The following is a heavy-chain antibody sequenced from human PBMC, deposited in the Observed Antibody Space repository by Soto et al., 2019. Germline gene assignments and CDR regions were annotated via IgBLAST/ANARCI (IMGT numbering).Heavy chain of an antibody. V-gene: IGHV1-69*12. CDR1: GGTFSSYA. Sequence: QVQLVQSGAEVKEPGSSVKVSCKASGGTFSSYAISWVRQAPGQGLEWMGGIIPIFGTANYAQKFQGRVTITADESTSTAYMELSSLRSEDTAVYYCAISSHTSTGFYYYGMDVWGQGTTVTVSS. J-gene: IGHJ6*02. CDR3: AISSHTSTGFYYYGMDV. CDR2: IIPIFGTA. D-gene: IGHD3-9*01.